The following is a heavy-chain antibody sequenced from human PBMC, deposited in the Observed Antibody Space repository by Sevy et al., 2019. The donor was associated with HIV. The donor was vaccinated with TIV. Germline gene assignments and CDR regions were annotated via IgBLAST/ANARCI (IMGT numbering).Heavy chain of an antibody. CDR2: IDSKTGYT. Sequence: ASVKVSCKGSGCLFTGHYVHWVRQAPGQGLEWLGWIDSKTGYTKNPQKFQGRVTLTRDTSIDTAYMEMSRLTADDTAVYYCAREGVRDLLTGTDDFDIWGHGTMVTVSS. CDR1: GCLFTGHY. D-gene: IGHD3-9*01. V-gene: IGHV1-2*02. CDR3: AREGVRDLLTGTDDFDI. J-gene: IGHJ3*02.